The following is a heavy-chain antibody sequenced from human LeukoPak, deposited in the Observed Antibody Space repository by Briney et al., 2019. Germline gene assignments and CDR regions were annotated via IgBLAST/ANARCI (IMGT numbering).Heavy chain of an antibody. Sequence: GGSLRLSCAASGFTFSSYGMNWVRQAPGKGLEWVSFISSSSSYINYADSVKGRFTISRDNAKKSLYLQMTSLKTEDTAVYYCTTDLGRSRIAPRFYYWGQGTLVTVSS. CDR2: ISSSSSYI. D-gene: IGHD6-6*01. CDR3: TTDLGRSRIAPRFYY. J-gene: IGHJ4*02. CDR1: GFTFSSYG. V-gene: IGHV3-21*03.